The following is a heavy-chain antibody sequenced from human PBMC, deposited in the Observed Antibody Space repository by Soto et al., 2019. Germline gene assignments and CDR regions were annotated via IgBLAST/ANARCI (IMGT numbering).Heavy chain of an antibody. D-gene: IGHD3-3*01. CDR3: TTGWRILRLLEWLLGRDY. V-gene: IGHV3-15*01. CDR2: IKSKTDGGTT. CDR1: GFTFSNAW. J-gene: IGHJ4*02. Sequence: EVQLVESGGGLVKPGGSLRLSCAASGFTFSNAWMSWVRQAPVKGLEWVGRIKSKTDGGTTDYAAPVKGRFTISRDDSKNTLYLQMNSLKTEDTAVYYCTTGWRILRLLEWLLGRDYWGQGTLVTVSS.